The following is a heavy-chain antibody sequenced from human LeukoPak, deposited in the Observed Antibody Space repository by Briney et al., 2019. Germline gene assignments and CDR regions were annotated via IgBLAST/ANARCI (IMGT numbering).Heavy chain of an antibody. Sequence: PSGTLSLTCTVSGVSIRSSSSYYWGWIRQHPGQGLECIGSGYYSWNTYYNPSLKTRVTISADTSKNHFSLKLSSLTAADTSVYYCARNKYASGWSTFDYWGQGTLVTVSS. CDR2: GYYSWNT. J-gene: IGHJ4*02. D-gene: IGHD6-19*01. CDR1: GVSIRSSSSYY. V-gene: IGHV4-39*02. CDR3: ARNKYASGWSTFDY.